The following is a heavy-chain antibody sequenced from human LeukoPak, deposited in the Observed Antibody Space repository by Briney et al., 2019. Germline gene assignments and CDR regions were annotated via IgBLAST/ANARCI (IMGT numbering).Heavy chain of an antibody. V-gene: IGHV3-11*04. CDR1: GFTFSDYY. J-gene: IGHJ4*02. D-gene: IGHD3-9*01. Sequence: GGSLRLSCAASGFTFSDYYMNWFRQAPGKGLEWVSYISSSGSIIYYADSVRDRFTISRDNAKNPLYLQMNSLRAEDTAVYYCARGGDYDILTGYSHFDYWGQGTLVTVSS. CDR2: ISSSGSII. CDR3: ARGGDYDILTGYSHFDY.